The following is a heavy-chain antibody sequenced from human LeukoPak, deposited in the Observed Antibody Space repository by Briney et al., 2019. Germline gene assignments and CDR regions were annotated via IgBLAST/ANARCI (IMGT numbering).Heavy chain of an antibody. CDR1: GGSISSGDYY. CDR3: ARDSSIWRAFDI. V-gene: IGHV4-30-4*01. CDR2: IYYSGST. Sequence: SETLSLTCTVSGGSISSGDYYWSWIRQPPGKGLEWIGYIYYSGSTYYNPSLKSRVTISVDTSKNQFSLKLSSVTAADTAVYYCARDSSIWRAFDIWGQGTMVTVSS. J-gene: IGHJ3*02. D-gene: IGHD3-3*01.